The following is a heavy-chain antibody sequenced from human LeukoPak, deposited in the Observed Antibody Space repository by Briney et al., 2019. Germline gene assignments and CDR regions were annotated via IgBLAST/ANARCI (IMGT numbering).Heavy chain of an antibody. CDR1: GGSISTGGYY. Sequence: SQTLSLTCTVSGGSISTGGYYWNWIRQHPGKGLEWIGCIYDRGSTCYNASLKRRITISLDTSKNQFSLKLKSVTAAETAVYYCAALLGDGSIDYWGQGTLVTVSS. D-gene: IGHD2-21*02. V-gene: IGHV4-31*03. CDR3: AALLGDGSIDY. CDR2: IYDRGST. J-gene: IGHJ4*02.